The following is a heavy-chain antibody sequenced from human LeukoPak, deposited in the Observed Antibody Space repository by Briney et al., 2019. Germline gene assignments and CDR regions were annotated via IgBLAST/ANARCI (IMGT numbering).Heavy chain of an antibody. Sequence: SETLSLTCSVSGDSISRSSNYWGWIRQPPGKGLEWIASIDFNGNAEYNPSLKSRVTISVDTSQNQFSLRVTSLTTTATACYTCARLASGRSPPTARWAWFDSRGQGVLVTVSS. CDR3: ARLASGRSPPTARWAWFDS. D-gene: IGHD3-10*01. CDR2: IDFNGNA. CDR1: GDSISRSSNY. J-gene: IGHJ5*01. V-gene: IGHV4-39*01.